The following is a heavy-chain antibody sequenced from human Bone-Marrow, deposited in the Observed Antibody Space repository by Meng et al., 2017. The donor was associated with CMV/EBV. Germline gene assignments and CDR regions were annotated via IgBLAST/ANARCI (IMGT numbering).Heavy chain of an antibody. Sequence: SETLSLTCAVYGGSFSGYYWSWIRQPPGKGLEWIGEINHSGSTNYNPSLKSRVTISVDTSKNQFSLKLSSVTAADTDVYYCARGNPYYDFWSGLDYWGQGTLVTVSS. CDR1: GGSFSGYY. CDR2: INHSGST. CDR3: ARGNPYYDFWSGLDY. J-gene: IGHJ4*02. D-gene: IGHD3-3*01. V-gene: IGHV4-34*01.